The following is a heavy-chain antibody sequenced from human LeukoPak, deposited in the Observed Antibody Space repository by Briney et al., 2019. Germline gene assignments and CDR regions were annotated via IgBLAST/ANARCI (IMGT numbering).Heavy chain of an antibody. CDR2: IYYSGST. V-gene: IGHV4-61*01. D-gene: IGHD6-19*01. CDR3: ARAPGPGSGWTAFYDY. CDR1: GGSISSGSYY. Sequence: SETLSLTCTVSGGSISSGSYYWSWIRQPPGKGLEWIGYIYYSGSTNYNPSLKSRVTISVDTSKNQFSLKLSSVTAADTAVYYCARAPGPGSGWTAFYDYWGQGTLVTVSS. J-gene: IGHJ4*02.